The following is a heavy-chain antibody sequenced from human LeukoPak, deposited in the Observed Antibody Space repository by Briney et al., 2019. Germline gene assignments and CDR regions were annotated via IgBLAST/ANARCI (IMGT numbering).Heavy chain of an antibody. CDR2: INHSGST. CDR1: GGSFSGYY. J-gene: IGHJ6*02. V-gene: IGHV4-34*01. CDR3: ARGFKRKNYYGSGSYYNVLGMDV. Sequence: SETLSLTCAVYGGSFSGYYWSWIRQPPGKGLEWIGEINHSGSTNYNPSLKSRVTISVDTSKNQFSLKLSSVTAADTAVYYCARGFKRKNYYGSGSYYNVLGMDVWGQGTTVTVSS. D-gene: IGHD3-10*01.